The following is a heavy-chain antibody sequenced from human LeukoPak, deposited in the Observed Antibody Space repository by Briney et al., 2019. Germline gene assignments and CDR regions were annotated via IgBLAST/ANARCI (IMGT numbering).Heavy chain of an antibody. D-gene: IGHD3-10*01. V-gene: IGHV3-23*01. CDR1: GFTFSTYA. CDR2: LSRSGDRT. J-gene: IGHJ4*02. Sequence: PGGSLRLSCAASGFTFSTYAMSWVRQAPGKGLEWVSSLSRSGDRTYYRDSVKGRFTISRDNSKNTLYLQMNSLRAEDTAIYYCAKYNYYGSGSYYNDFDSWGQGTLVTVS. CDR3: AKYNYYGSGSYYNDFDS.